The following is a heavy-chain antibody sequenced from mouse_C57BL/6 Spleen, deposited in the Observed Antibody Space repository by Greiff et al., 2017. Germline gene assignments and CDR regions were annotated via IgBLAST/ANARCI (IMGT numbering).Heavy chain of an antibody. D-gene: IGHD1-1*01. J-gene: IGHJ1*03. V-gene: IGHV1-80*01. CDR2: IYPGDGDT. CDR3: GRPGGGSSYWYFDV. CDR1: GYAFSSYW. Sequence: VHLVESGAELVKPGASVKISCKASGYAFSSYWMNWVKQRPGKGLEWIGQIYPGDGDTNYNGKFKGKATLTADKSSSTAYMQLSSLTSEDSAVYFCGRPGGGSSYWYFDVWGTGTTVTVSS.